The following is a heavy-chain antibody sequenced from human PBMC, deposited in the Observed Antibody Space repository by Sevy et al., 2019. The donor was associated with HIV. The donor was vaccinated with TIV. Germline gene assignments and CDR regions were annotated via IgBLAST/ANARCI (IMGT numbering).Heavy chain of an antibody. CDR2: ISGSGGST. J-gene: IGHJ3*02. CDR1: GFTFSSYA. V-gene: IGHV3-23*01. Sequence: GGSLRLSCAASGFTFSSYAMSWVRQAPGKGLEWVSAISGSGGSTYYADSVKGRFTISRDNSKNTLYLQMNSLRAEDTAVYYCAKDTKPYSGYGGDAFDIWGQRTMVTVSS. CDR3: AKDTKPYSGYGGDAFDI. D-gene: IGHD5-12*01.